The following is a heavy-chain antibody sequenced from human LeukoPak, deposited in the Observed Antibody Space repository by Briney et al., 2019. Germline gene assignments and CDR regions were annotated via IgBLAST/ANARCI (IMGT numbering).Heavy chain of an antibody. CDR2: ISPGGDDI. CDR1: GLTFNDYH. J-gene: IGHJ4*02. CDR3: ASGRDIEVAGPGGYFDH. V-gene: IGHV3-11*01. D-gene: IGHD6-19*01. Sequence: GGSLRLSCAASGLTFNDYHMNWIRQAPGKGLEWIAYISPGGDDIYFADSVRGRLTLSRDNAKNSLYLQMSSLTAEDTAVYYCASGRDIEVAGPGGYFDHWGQGNLVTVSS.